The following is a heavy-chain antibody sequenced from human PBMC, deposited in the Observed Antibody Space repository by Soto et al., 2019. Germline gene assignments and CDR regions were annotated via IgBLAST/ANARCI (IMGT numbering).Heavy chain of an antibody. CDR3: ARSWDYYETSPPGI. Sequence: PGGSLRLSCAASGFPFSDYYMSWIRQAPGKGLEWVSYIRSGSSYIKYAASVNGRFTISRDNAKNSLFLHMNNVGDADTAVYYCARSWDYYETSPPGIWGQGTMVTVSS. D-gene: IGHD3-22*01. J-gene: IGHJ3*02. CDR2: IRSGSSYI. V-gene: IGHV3-11*06. CDR1: GFPFSDYY.